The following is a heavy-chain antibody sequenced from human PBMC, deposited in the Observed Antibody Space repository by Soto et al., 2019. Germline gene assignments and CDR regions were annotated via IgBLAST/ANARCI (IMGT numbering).Heavy chain of an antibody. CDR3: ARQHLGVVDYQRGFDP. D-gene: IGHD3-3*01. J-gene: IGHJ5*02. V-gene: IGHV1-18*01. Sequence: QVQLVQSGAEVKKPGASVKVSCKASGYTFTSYGISWVRQAPGQGLEWMEWISAYNGNTNYAQKLQGRVTMTTATSTSTASMELRSLRSDDTAVYYCARQHLGVVDYQRGFDPWGQGTLVTVSS. CDR2: ISAYNGNT. CDR1: GYTFTSYG.